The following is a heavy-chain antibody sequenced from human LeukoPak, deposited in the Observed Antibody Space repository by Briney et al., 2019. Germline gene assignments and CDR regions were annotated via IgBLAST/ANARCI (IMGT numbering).Heavy chain of an antibody. CDR1: GYTFTGYY. CDR3: ARDRCSSTSCYIWAY. D-gene: IGHD2-2*02. V-gene: IGHV1-2*02. CDR2: INPNSGGT. J-gene: IGHJ4*02. Sequence: ASVKVSCKASGYTFTGYYMHWVRQAPGQGLEWMGWINPNSGGTNYAQKFQGRVTMTRDTSISTAYMELSRLRSDDTAVYYCARDRCSSTSCYIWAYWGQGTLVTVSS.